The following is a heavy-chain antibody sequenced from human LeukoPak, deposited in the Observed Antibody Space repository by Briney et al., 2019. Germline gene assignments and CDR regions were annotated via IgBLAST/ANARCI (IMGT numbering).Heavy chain of an antibody. CDR3: ARGYYDSSGKGGYFLDY. CDR2: ISWNGGYI. CDR1: GFTFDDYG. Sequence: GGSLRLSCAASGFTFDDYGMSWVRQAPGKGLEWDSGISWNGGYIGYVDSVKGRFTISRDNAKNSLYLQMNSLRAEDTALYYCARGYYDSSGKGGYFLDYWGQGTLVTVSS. V-gene: IGHV3-20*04. J-gene: IGHJ4*02. D-gene: IGHD3-22*01.